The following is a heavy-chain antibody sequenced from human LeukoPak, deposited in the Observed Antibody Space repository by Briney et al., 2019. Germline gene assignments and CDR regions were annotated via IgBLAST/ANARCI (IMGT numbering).Heavy chain of an antibody. CDR1: GGSISSYY. CDR3: ARHRPMYRWFDP. CDR2: IYYSGST. J-gene: IGHJ5*02. D-gene: IGHD3-10*02. V-gene: IGHV4-59*08. Sequence: SETLSLTCTVSGGSISSYYWSWIRQPPGKGLEWIGYIYYSGSTNYNPSLKSRVTISVDTSKNQFSLKLSSVTAADTAVYYCARHRPMYRWFDPWGQGTLVTVSS.